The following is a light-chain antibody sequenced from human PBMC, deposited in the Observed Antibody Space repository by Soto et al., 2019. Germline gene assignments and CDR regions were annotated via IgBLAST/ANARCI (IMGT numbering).Light chain of an antibody. CDR1: RSDIGDSNF. CDR2: QVN. V-gene: IGLV2-14*03. J-gene: IGLJ1*01. CDR3: ASFRSGTILV. Sequence: QSVLTQPAFVSGSPGQSVTLSCTGPRSDIGDSNFISWYQQSPGKAPRLLIYQVNNRPSGVSKRISGSKAGNTASLTISGLLDDDEADYFCASFRSGTILVFGSGTKVTVL.